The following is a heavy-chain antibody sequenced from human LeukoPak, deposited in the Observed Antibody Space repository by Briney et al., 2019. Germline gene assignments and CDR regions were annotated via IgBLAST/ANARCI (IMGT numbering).Heavy chain of an antibody. J-gene: IGHJ3*02. CDR3: ASYCSSTSCYTVGAFDI. CDR2: IKQDGSEK. V-gene: IGHV3-7*01. D-gene: IGHD2-2*02. CDR1: GFTFSSYW. Sequence: PGGSLRLSCAASGFTFSSYWMSWVRQAPGKGLEWVANIKQDGSEKYYVDSVKGRFTISRDNAKNSLYLQMNSLRAEDTAVYYCASYCSSTSCYTVGAFDIWGQGTMVTVSS.